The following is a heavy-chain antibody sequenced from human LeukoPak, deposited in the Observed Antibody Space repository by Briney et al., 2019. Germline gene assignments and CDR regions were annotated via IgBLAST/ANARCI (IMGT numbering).Heavy chain of an antibody. V-gene: IGHV3-53*01. CDR1: GFTFSSYS. CDR2: IYSGGST. Sequence: GGSLRLSCAASGFTFSSYSMNWVRQAPGKGLEWVSVIYSGGSTYYADSVRGRFTISRDNSKNTLYLQMNSLRAEDTAVYYCARDGRHYDILTGYYYYFDYWGQGTLVTVSS. J-gene: IGHJ4*02. CDR3: ARDGRHYDILTGYYYYFDY. D-gene: IGHD3-9*01.